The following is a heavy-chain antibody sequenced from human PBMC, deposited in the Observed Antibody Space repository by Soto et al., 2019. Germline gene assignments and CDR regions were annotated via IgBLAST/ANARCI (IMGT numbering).Heavy chain of an antibody. J-gene: IGHJ6*02. D-gene: IGHD3-22*01. V-gene: IGHV4-59*01. Sequence: SETLSLTCTVSGGSISSYYWSWIRQPPGKGLEWIGYIYYSGSTNYNPSLKSRVTKSVDTSKNQFSLKLSSVTAADTAVYYCAREAPYYYDSSGTKVYYGMDVWGQGTTVTVSS. CDR2: IYYSGST. CDR3: AREAPYYYDSSGTKVYYGMDV. CDR1: GGSISSYY.